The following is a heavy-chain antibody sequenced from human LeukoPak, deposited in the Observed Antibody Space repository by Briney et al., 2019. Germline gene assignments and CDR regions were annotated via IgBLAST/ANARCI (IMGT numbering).Heavy chain of an antibody. Sequence: SETLSLTCTVSGVSISGYYWSWILQPPGKGLEWIGYIYYSGSTYYNPSLKSRVTMSVDTSKNQFSLKLTSVTTADTAVYYCAREVDYWFDPWGQGTLVTVSS. CDR2: IYYSGST. V-gene: IGHV4-59*01. D-gene: IGHD2-15*01. CDR1: GVSISGYY. CDR3: AREVDYWFDP. J-gene: IGHJ5*02.